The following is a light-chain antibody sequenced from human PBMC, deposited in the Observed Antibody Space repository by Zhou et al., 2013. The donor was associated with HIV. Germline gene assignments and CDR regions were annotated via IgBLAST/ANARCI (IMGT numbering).Light chain of an antibody. CDR3: QQRSDWAT. Sequence: EIVLTQSPATLSLSPGERATLSCRASQSVSSSYLAWYQQKPGQAPRLLIYDASTRATGIPARFSGSGSGTDFTLTISSLEPEDFAVYYCQQRSDWATFGQGTRLEI. CDR2: DAS. CDR1: QSVSSSY. V-gene: IGKV3D-20*02. J-gene: IGKJ5*01.